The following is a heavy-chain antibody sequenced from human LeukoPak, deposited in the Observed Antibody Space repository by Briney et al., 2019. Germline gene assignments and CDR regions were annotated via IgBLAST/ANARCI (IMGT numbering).Heavy chain of an antibody. CDR1: GFTFSDYY. CDR3: ARGAGPLFDP. CDR2: ITNSGDTK. J-gene: IGHJ5*02. Sequence: PGGSLRLSCAASGFTFSDYYMSWIRRAPGRGLEWIAYITNSGDTKHYADSVKGRFIISRDNAKNSLYLQTDSLRAGDTAVYYCARGAGPLFDPWGQGTLVTVSS. V-gene: IGHV3-11*01.